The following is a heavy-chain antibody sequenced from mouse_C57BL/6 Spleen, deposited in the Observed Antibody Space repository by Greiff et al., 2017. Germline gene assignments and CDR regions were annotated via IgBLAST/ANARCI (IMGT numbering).Heavy chain of an antibody. CDR2: IYPGSGNT. D-gene: IGHD1-1*02. J-gene: IGHJ4*01. Sequence: QVQLQQSGAELVRPGASVKLSCKASGYTFTDYYINWVKQRPGQGLEWIAMIYPGSGNTYYNEKFKGKATLTAEKSSSTASMLLSSLTSEDSAVYFCARDVYGTMDYWGQGTSVTVSS. V-gene: IGHV1-76*01. CDR1: GYTFTDYY. CDR3: ARDVYGTMDY.